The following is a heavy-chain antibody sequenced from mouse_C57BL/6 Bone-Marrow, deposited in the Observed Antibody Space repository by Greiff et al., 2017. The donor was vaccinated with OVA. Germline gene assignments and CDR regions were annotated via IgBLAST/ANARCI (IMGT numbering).Heavy chain of an antibody. D-gene: IGHD1-1*01. J-gene: IGHJ2*01. CDR2: IHPNSGST. CDR1: GYTFTSYW. V-gene: IGHV1-64*01. Sequence: QVQLQQPGAELVKPGASVKLSCKASGYTFTSYWMHWVKQRPGQGLEWIGMIHPNSGSTNYNEKFKSKATLTVDKSSSTAYMQLSSLTSEDSAVYYCARSYYGSHFDYWGKGTTLTVSS. CDR3: ARSYYGSHFDY.